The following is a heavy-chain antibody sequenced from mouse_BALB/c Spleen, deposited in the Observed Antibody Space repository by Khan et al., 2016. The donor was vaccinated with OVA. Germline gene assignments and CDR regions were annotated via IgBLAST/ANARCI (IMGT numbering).Heavy chain of an antibody. CDR3: ASGRLLLRYPDYFDY. CDR1: GYSITSDYA. J-gene: IGHJ2*01. Sequence: EVQLQESEPGLLKPSQSLSLTCTFTGYSITSDYAWNWIRQFPGNKLECMAYISYSGSTTYSPSLRSRISITRHTSKNQFVLQLNSVTTEDTATDYCASGRLLLRYPDYFDYWGQGTTLTVSS. CDR2: ISYSGST. V-gene: IGHV3-2*02. D-gene: IGHD1-1*01.